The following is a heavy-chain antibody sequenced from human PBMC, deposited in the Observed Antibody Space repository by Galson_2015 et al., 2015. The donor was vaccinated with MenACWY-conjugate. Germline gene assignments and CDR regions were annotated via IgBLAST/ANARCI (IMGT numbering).Heavy chain of an antibody. V-gene: IGHV3-7*03. D-gene: IGHD2-2*01. J-gene: IGHJ4*02. Sequence: SLRLSCAASGFTLSHYWMSWVRQAPGKGLEWVATIREDGSETFHVDSVKDRFTISRDNAQNSLYLQMNSLRAEDTAVYYCARPVRNRLTIAGPYYFDHCGQVTLVAVSS. CDR3: ARPVRNRLTIAGPYYFDH. CDR2: IREDGSET. CDR1: GFTLSHYW.